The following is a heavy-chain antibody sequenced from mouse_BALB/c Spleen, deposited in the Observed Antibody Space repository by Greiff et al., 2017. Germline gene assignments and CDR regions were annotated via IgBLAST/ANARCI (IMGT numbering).Heavy chain of an antibody. CDR2: ISYSGST. CDR3: ATHEGDD. Sequence: EVKLMESGPGLVKPSQSLSLTCTVTGYSITSDYAWNWIRQFPGNKLEWMGYISYSGSTSYNPSLKSRISITRDTSKNQFFLQLNSVTTEDTATYYCATHEGDDWGQGTSVTVSS. CDR1: GYSITSDYA. J-gene: IGHJ4*01. V-gene: IGHV3-2*02.